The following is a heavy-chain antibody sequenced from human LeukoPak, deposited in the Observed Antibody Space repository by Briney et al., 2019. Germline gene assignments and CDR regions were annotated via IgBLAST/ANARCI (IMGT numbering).Heavy chain of an antibody. CDR1: GFTFSSYA. CDR3: ASQSGYSNSWYCFDY. V-gene: IGHV3-23*01. D-gene: IGHD6-13*01. CDR2: ISGSGGGA. J-gene: IGHJ4*02. Sequence: GGFLRLSCAASGFTFSSYAMSWVRQAPGKGLEWVSGISGSGGGASYADSVKGRFTISRDNSKNTLYLQMNSLRAEDTALYYCASQSGYSNSWYCFDYWGQGTLVTASS.